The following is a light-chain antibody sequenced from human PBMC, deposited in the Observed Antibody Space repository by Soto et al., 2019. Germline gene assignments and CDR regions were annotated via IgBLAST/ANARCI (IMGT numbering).Light chain of an antibody. CDR3: QQYYSTLLT. J-gene: IGKJ4*01. CDR1: QSVLYSSNHKNY. Sequence: DIVMTQSPDSLAVSLGERATINCKSSQSVLYSSNHKNYLAWYQQKPGQPPKLLIYWASTRESGVPDRFSGSGSGTDFTLTISSLQAEDVAVYYCQQYYSTLLTFGGGTTVEIK. V-gene: IGKV4-1*01. CDR2: WAS.